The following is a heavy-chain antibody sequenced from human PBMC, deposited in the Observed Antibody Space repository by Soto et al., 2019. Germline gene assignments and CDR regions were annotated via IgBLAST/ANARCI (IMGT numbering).Heavy chain of an antibody. D-gene: IGHD3-22*01. CDR3: ARGFIGDSSGYYSGLDWYFDL. CDR1: GYTFTSYY. Sequence: GASVKVSCKASGYTFTSYYMHRLRHAPEQGLEWMGIINPSGGSTSYAQKFQGRVTMTRDTSTSTVYMELSSLRSEDTAVYYCARGFIGDSSGYYSGLDWYFDLWGRGTLVTGSS. V-gene: IGHV1-46*01. J-gene: IGHJ2*01. CDR2: INPSGGST.